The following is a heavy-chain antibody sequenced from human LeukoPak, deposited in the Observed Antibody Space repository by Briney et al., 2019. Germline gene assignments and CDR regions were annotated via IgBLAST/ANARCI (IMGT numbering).Heavy chain of an antibody. CDR2: IRESGEA. J-gene: IGHJ5*02. D-gene: IGHD3/OR15-3a*01. V-gene: IGHV3-66*03. Sequence: PGGSLRLSCAVSGFRVSDYYMSWVRQAPGKGLDWAGLIRESGEALNAAFARGRFAISRDESENTLYLQMNSLRVEDTAVYFCARDRAANQDWVEFDPWGQGTPVIVSS. CDR3: ARDRAANQDWVEFDP. CDR1: GFRVSDYY.